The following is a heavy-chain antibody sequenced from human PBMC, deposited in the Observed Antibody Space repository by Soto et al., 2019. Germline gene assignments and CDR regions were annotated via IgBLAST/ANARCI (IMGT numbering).Heavy chain of an antibody. CDR1: GGSISSGGYY. CDR2: IYYSGST. Sequence: QVQLQESGPGLVKPSQTLSLTCTVSGGSISSGGYYWSWIRQHPGKGLEWIGYIYYSGSTYYNPSLKSRVTISVDTSKNQFSLKLSSVTAADTAVYYCARDLAGVNGYNYWFDPWGQGTLVTVSS. V-gene: IGHV4-31*03. D-gene: IGHD5-12*01. CDR3: ARDLAGVNGYNYWFDP. J-gene: IGHJ5*02.